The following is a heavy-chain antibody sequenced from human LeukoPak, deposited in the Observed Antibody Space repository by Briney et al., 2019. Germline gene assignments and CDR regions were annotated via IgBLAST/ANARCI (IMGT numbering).Heavy chain of an antibody. CDR1: AFTFDDYG. CDR2: IDWRGGST. V-gene: IGHV3-20*04. CDR3: ARPGGGPRFGENYYYYHMDV. Sequence: PGGSLRLSCAASAFTFDDYGMNWVRQAPGKGLEWVSGIDWRGGSTGYADSVKGRFTISRDNAQNSLYLQMNSLRAEDTALYYCARPGGGPRFGENYYYYHMDVWGKGTMVTVSS. D-gene: IGHD3-10*01. J-gene: IGHJ6*03.